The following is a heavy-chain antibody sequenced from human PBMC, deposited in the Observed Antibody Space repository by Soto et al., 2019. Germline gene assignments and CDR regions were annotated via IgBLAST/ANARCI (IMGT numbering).Heavy chain of an antibody. V-gene: IGHV3-30-3*01. Sequence: PGGSLRLSCAASGFTFSSYAMHWVRQAPGKGLEWVAVISYDGSNKYYADSVKGRFTIARDSSKNTLYLQMNSLRAEDTAVYYCAREDTQSSGWHGKDYWGQGTLVTVSS. CDR1: GFTFSSYA. CDR3: AREDTQSSGWHGKDY. D-gene: IGHD6-19*01. J-gene: IGHJ4*02. CDR2: ISYDGSNK.